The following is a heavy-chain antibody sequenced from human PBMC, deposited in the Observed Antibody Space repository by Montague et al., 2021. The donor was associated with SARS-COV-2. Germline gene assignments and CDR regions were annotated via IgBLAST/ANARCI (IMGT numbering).Heavy chain of an antibody. CDR1: VFTVSSHA. V-gene: IGHV3-30-3*01. J-gene: IGHJ3*02. Sequence: SLILSCAASVFTVSSHAMHLVRQAPGKGLEWVAVISYDGSNKYYXYSLKVRFTISRDNSKNTLYLQMNSLRAEDTAVYYCARDPDSGSYSSDAFDIWGQGTMVTVSS. D-gene: IGHD1-26*01. CDR2: ISYDGSNK. CDR3: ARDPDSGSYSSDAFDI.